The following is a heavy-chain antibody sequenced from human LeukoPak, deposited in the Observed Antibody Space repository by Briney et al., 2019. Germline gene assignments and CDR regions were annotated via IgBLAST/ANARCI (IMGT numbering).Heavy chain of an antibody. CDR2: IYYSGTT. V-gene: IGHV4-39*07. J-gene: IGHJ4*02. D-gene: IGHD5-18*01. CDR1: GGSISSTTYY. Sequence: PSEILSLTCTVSGGSISSTTYYWGWIRQPPGKGLEWIGTIYYSGTTNYNPSLKSRVTISVDTSKNQFSLKLSSVTAADTAVYYCARGRVYQDTAMVTVGGAGVRRFDYWGQGTLVTVSS. CDR3: ARGRVYQDTAMVTVGGAGVRRFDY.